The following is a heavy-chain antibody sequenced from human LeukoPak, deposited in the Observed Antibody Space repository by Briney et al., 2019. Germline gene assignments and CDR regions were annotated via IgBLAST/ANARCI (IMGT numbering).Heavy chain of an antibody. J-gene: IGHJ4*02. CDR1: GFTFSDYG. Sequence: GGSLRLSCAASGFTFSDYGMHWVRQAPGKGLEWVAVISYAGSNKYYADSVEGRFTISRDNSKNTLYLQMNSLRAEDTAVYYCARESYYFDSSGYQRSLPGDYWGQGTLVTVSS. CDR3: ARESYYFDSSGYQRSLPGDY. V-gene: IGHV3-30*03. D-gene: IGHD3-22*01. CDR2: ISYAGSNK.